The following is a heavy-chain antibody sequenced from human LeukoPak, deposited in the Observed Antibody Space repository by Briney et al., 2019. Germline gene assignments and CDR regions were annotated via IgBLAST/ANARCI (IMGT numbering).Heavy chain of an antibody. CDR1: GFTFTNSA. V-gene: IGHV1-58*01. J-gene: IGHJ3*02. CDR2: IVVFSTNRNTDTT. Sequence: SVKVSCKASGFTFTNSAVQWVRQARGQRLEWIGWIVVFSTNRNTDTTNYGQKFQERVTITRDMSTSTAYMELSSLRSEDTAVYYCAAERWVYTSNYEEGTFDIWGQGTMVTVSS. CDR3: AAERWVYTSNYEEGTFDI. D-gene: IGHD4-11*01.